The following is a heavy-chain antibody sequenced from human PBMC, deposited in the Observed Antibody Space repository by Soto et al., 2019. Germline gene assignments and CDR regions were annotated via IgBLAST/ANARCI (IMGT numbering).Heavy chain of an antibody. Sequence: QVQLQESGPGLVKPSETLSLTCTVSGGSISSYYWGWIRQPLGKGLEWIGYIFYSGSTNYNPSLKSRVTISVGTSKSQVSLKLSSVTTADTAVYYCARVYCSSTSCFDFFDYWGQGTLVTVSS. J-gene: IGHJ4*02. D-gene: IGHD2-2*01. CDR1: GGSISSYY. CDR2: IFYSGST. CDR3: ARVYCSSTSCFDFFDY. V-gene: IGHV4-59*01.